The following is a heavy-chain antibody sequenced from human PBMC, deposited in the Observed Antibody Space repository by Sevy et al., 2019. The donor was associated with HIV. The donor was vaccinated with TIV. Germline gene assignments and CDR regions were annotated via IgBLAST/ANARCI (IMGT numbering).Heavy chain of an antibody. V-gene: IGHV3-48*02. CDR2: ISGTGNTI. CDR1: GFTFSSHS. Sequence: GGSLRLSCAASGFTFSSHSMNWVRQTPGKGLEWISYISGTGNTIYYADSVKGRFTISRDNAKNSLYLQLKSLRDEDTAIYYCARIPVCYDCNVSDFWGQGSLVSASS. D-gene: IGHD2-8*01. CDR3: ARIPVCYDCNVSDF. J-gene: IGHJ4*02.